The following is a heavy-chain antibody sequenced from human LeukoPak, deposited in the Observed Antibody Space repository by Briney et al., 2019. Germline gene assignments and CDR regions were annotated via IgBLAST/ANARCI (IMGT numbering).Heavy chain of an antibody. CDR1: GFTFSNYA. V-gene: IGHV3-23*01. J-gene: IGHJ3*02. CDR2: ISETGLNT. CDR3: ATPTQYYYDSSGYYFDAFDI. D-gene: IGHD3-22*01. Sequence: GGSLRLSCAASGFTFSNYAMNWVRQAPGKGLEWVSSISETGLNTYYADSVKGRFAISRDNSKNTLYLQMNSLRAEDTTVYYCATPTQYYYDSSGYYFDAFDIWGQGTMVTVSS.